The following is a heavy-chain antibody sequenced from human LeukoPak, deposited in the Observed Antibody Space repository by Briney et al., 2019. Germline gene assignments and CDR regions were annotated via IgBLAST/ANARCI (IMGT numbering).Heavy chain of an antibody. D-gene: IGHD2-2*01. CDR3: AKRQNPYQLLLLDAFDI. Sequence: GGSLRLSCAASGFTFSSYGMHWVRQAPGKGLEWVAVISYDGSNKYYADSVKGRFTISRDNSKNTLYLQMNSLRAEDTAVYYCAKRQNPYQLLLLDAFDIWGQGTMVTVSS. CDR1: GFTFSSYG. V-gene: IGHV3-30*18. J-gene: IGHJ3*02. CDR2: ISYDGSNK.